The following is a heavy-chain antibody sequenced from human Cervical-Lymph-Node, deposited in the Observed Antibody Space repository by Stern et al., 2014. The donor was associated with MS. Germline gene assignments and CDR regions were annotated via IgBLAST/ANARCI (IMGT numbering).Heavy chain of an antibody. D-gene: IGHD4-17*01. CDR1: GGSISGGGFY. J-gene: IGHJ3*01. CDR2: IYDTGST. CDR3: ARGPTVRGDAFDV. Sequence: VQLVQSGPGLVKPSQTLSLTCTVSGGSISGGGFYWSWIRQHPGKGLEWIGYIYDTGSTDYNPSLKRRISMSIDTSKNQFSLKLTSVTAADTAVYYCARGPTVRGDAFDVWGQGTVVTVSS. V-gene: IGHV4-31*03.